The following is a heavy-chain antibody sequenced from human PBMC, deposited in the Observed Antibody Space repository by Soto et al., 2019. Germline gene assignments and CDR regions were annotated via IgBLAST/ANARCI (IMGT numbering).Heavy chain of an antibody. Sequence: ASVKVACKASGYTFTSYGISWVRQAPGQGLEWMGWISAYNGNTNYAQKLQGRVTMTTDTSTSTAYMELRSLRYDDTAVYYCARDLRVQGIAAAGTPAAFYYYYGMDVWGQGTTVTVSS. J-gene: IGHJ6*02. CDR3: ARDLRVQGIAAAGTPAAFYYYYGMDV. D-gene: IGHD6-13*01. V-gene: IGHV1-18*04. CDR2: ISAYNGNT. CDR1: GYTFTSYG.